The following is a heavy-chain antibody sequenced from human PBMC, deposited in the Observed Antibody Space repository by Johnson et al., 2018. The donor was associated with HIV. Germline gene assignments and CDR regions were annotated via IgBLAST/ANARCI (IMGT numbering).Heavy chain of an antibody. CDR3: ARVMGATQVMGAFDI. CDR1: GFTVSNNY. D-gene: IGHD1-26*01. CDR2: IYSGGST. Sequence: VQLVESGGGLIQPGGSLRLSCAASGFTVSNNYMSWVRQAPGTGLEWVSVIYSGGSTYYADSVKGRFTISRDNSKNTLYLQMNSLRAEDTAVYYCARVMGATQVMGAFDIWGQGTMVTVSS. V-gene: IGHV3-66*03. J-gene: IGHJ3*02.